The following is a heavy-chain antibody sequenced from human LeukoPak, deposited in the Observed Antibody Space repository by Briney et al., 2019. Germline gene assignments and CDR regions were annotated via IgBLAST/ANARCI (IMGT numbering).Heavy chain of an antibody. Sequence: PGGSLRLSCAASGFTFSSYWMSWVRQAPGKGLEWVSYISSSSSTIYYADSVKGRFTISRDNAKNSLYLQMNSLRAEDTAVYYCAKDRPPGRVGAQGGFDYWGQGTLVTVSS. J-gene: IGHJ4*02. CDR3: AKDRPPGRVGAQGGFDY. D-gene: IGHD1-26*01. V-gene: IGHV3-48*01. CDR2: ISSSSSTI. CDR1: GFTFSSYW.